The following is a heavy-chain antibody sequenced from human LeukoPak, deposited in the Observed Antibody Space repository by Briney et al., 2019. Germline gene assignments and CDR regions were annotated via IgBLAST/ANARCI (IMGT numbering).Heavy chain of an antibody. CDR1: GFTFNSRG. D-gene: IGHD6-19*01. Sequence: GGSLRLSCAASGFTFNSRGMHWVRQAPGKGLEWAAVISYDGNNIYYGDSMKGRFTISRDNSKNTLYLQMNSLRAEDTAVYYCARDRGQWLVLYYYYGLDVWGQGTTVTVSS. CDR2: ISYDGNNI. CDR3: ARDRGQWLVLYYYYGLDV. J-gene: IGHJ6*02. V-gene: IGHV3-30*03.